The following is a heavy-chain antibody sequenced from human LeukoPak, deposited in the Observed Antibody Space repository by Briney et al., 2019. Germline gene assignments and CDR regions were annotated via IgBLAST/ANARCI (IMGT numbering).Heavy chain of an antibody. V-gene: IGHV3-23*01. D-gene: IGHD2-21*01. CDR3: AKAPVTSCRGAYCYPFDS. J-gene: IGHJ4*02. CDR1: GFTVSSNS. CDR2: TSSSDAGT. Sequence: GGSLRLSCTVSGFTVSSNSMSWVRQTPGKGLEWVAATSSSDAGTYHADSVRGRFTISRDNSKNTLYLQMNSLRAEDAAVYFCAKAPVTSCRGAYCYPFDSWGQGTLVTVSS.